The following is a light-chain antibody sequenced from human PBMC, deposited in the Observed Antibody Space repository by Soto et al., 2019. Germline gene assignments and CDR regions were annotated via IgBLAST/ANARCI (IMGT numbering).Light chain of an antibody. CDR1: QSVSSN. CDR2: GAS. V-gene: IGKV3-15*01. CDR3: QQDNNWPPWT. J-gene: IGKJ1*01. Sequence: EIVMTQSPATLSVSPGERATLSCRASQSVSSNLAWYQQKPGQAPSLLIYGASTRATGIPARFSGSGSGTEFTLSINSLQSEDFAVYYCQQDNNWPPWTFGQGTKVEIK.